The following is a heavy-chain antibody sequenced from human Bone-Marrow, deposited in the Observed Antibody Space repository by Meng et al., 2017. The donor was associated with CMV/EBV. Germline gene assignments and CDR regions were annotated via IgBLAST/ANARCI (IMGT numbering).Heavy chain of an antibody. CDR3: ARSGFRYREGLGLYYFDY. CDR1: GFTVSSNY. D-gene: IGHD2-15*01. V-gene: IGHV3-53*01. Sequence: GESLKISCAASGFTVSSNYMSWVRQAAGKGLEWVSVIYSGGSTFYADSVKGRFTISRDNSKNTLYLQMNSLRAEDTAVYYCARSGFRYREGLGLYYFDYWGQGTRVTGSS. CDR2: IYSGGST. J-gene: IGHJ4*02.